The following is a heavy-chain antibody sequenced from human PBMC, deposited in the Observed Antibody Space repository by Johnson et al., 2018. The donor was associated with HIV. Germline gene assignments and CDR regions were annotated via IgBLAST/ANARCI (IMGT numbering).Heavy chain of an antibody. Sequence: VQLVESGGGLVQPGRSLRLSCAASGFTFDDYAMHWVRQAPGKGLEWVSGISWNSGSIGYADSVKGQFTISRDNSKKSLYLQMNSLRAEDTALYYCAKDSDTYYYGSGDAFDVWGQGTMVTVSS. CDR2: ISWNSGSI. D-gene: IGHD3-10*01. J-gene: IGHJ3*01. CDR1: GFTFDDYA. CDR3: AKDSDTYYYGSGDAFDV. V-gene: IGHV3-9*01.